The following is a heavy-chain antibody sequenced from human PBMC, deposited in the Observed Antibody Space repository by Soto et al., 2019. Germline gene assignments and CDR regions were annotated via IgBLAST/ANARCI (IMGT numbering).Heavy chain of an antibody. V-gene: IGHV4-59*08. D-gene: IGHD1-1*01. CDR1: GGSISSYY. J-gene: IGHJ4*02. CDR2: IYYSGTT. Sequence: SETLSLTCTVSGGSISSYYWSWIRQPPGKGLEWIGYIYYSGTTNYNPSLKCRVTISVDTSKNQFSLKLSSVTAADTAVYYCASWNDNQLFDYWGQGTLVTVSS. CDR3: ASWNDNQLFDY.